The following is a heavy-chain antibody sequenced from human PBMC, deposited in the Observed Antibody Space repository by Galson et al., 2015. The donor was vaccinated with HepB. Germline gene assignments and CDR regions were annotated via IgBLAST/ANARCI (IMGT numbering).Heavy chain of an antibody. D-gene: IGHD3-22*01. J-gene: IGHJ4*02. CDR2: ISWDGGST. CDR1: GFTFDDYT. Sequence: SLRLSCAASGFTFDDYTMHWVRQAPGKGLEWVSLISWDGGSTYYADSVKGRFTISRDNSKNSLYLQMNSLRTEDTALYYCAKDSNYYDSSGHFDYWGQGTLVTVSS. CDR3: AKDSNYYDSSGHFDY. V-gene: IGHV3-43*01.